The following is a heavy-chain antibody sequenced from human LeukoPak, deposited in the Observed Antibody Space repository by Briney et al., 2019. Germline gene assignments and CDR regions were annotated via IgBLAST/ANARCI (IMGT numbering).Heavy chain of an antibody. CDR3: ARLRRNSDSSGYYYYYDY. D-gene: IGHD3-22*01. J-gene: IGHJ4*02. CDR1: GYTFSSFS. CDR2: ISVRSNYI. V-gene: IGHV3-21*01. Sequence: GGPLRLSCVASGYTFSSFSINWVRQAPGKGLEWVSSISVRSNYIYYADSVRGRFSRDDARNSLYLQMDSLRGDDTAVYYCARLRRNSDSSGYYYYYDYWGQGTLVTVSS.